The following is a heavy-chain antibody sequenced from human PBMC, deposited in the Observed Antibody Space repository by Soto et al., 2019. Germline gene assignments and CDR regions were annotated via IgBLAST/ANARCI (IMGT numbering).Heavy chain of an antibody. CDR2: INPNSGGT. CDR3: ARVTYYYDSSGYQDWFDP. J-gene: IGHJ5*02. V-gene: IGHV1-2*02. Sequence: ASVKVSCKASGYTFTGYYMHWVLQAPGQGLEWMGWINPNSGGTNYAQKFQGRVTMTRDTSISTAYMELSRLRSDDTAVYYCARVTYYYDSSGYQDWFDPWGQGTLVTVSS. D-gene: IGHD3-22*01. CDR1: GYTFTGYY.